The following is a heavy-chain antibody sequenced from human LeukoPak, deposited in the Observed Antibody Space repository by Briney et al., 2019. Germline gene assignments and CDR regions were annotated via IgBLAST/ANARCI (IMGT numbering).Heavy chain of an antibody. CDR2: ISAYNDKT. V-gene: IGHV1-18*01. J-gene: IGHJ6*03. CDR1: GYTFSNYG. Sequence: ASVKVSCKASGYTFSNYGISWVRQAPGQGLEWMGWISAYNDKTNYAEKFQGRLTMTTDTSTSTAYMDLRSLSSEDTAVYYCATKYVIRRSTERLPDYYYYYMDVWGKGTTVTVSS. D-gene: IGHD4-17*01. CDR3: ATKYVIRRSTERLPDYYYYYMDV.